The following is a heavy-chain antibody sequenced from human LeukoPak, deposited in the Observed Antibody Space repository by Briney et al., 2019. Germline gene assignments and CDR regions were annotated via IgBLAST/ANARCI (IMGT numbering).Heavy chain of an antibody. CDR2: IYYSGST. J-gene: IGHJ4*02. CDR1: GASVSGSPYY. CDR3: ARGRYYFDY. Sequence: SETLSLTCTVSGASVSGSPYYWGWIRQPPGKGLEWIGSIYYSGSTYYNPSLKSRVTISVDTSKNQFSLKLSSVTAADTAVYYCARGRYYFDYWGQGTLVTVSS. V-gene: IGHV4-39*07.